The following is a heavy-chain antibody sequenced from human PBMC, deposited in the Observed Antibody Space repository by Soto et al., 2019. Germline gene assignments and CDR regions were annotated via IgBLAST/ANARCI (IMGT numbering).Heavy chain of an antibody. Sequence: ASVKVSCKASGYTFPHYGISWVRQAPGQGLEWMGWISAYNGNTNYAQKLQGRVTMTTDTSTSTAYMELRSLGSDDTAVYYCARDHPDSRSWYYFGYWGKGTLVT. D-gene: IGHD6-13*01. V-gene: IGHV1-18*01. CDR1: GYTFPHYG. CDR2: ISAYNGNT. J-gene: IGHJ4*02. CDR3: ARDHPDSRSWYYFGY.